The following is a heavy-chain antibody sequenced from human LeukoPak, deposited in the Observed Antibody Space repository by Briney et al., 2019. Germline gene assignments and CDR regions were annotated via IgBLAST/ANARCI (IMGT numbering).Heavy chain of an antibody. J-gene: IGHJ4*02. D-gene: IGHD5-24*01. CDR3: ASVEMATIGFEH. CDR1: GYSFIGYH. CDR2: TNPNTGGT. Sequence: ASVKVSCKTSGYSFIGYHMHWVRQAPGQGLEWMGWTNPNTGGTKYAQKFQGRVTMTRDTSISTGYMELSSLGSDDTAVYFCASVEMATIGFEHWGQGTLVTVSS. V-gene: IGHV1-2*02.